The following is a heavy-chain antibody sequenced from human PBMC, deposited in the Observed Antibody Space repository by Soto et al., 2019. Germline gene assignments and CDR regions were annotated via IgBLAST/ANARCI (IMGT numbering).Heavy chain of an antibody. CDR1: GYTFTSYA. Sequence: QVQLVQSGAEVKKPGASVKVSCKASGYTFTSYAIHWVRQAPGQRLEWMGWINAGNDNTKYSQKFQGRVTFTRDTSASTAYMELSSLRSEDTAVYYCARDSTGNYYGRFDPWGQGTLVTVSS. J-gene: IGHJ5*02. CDR2: INAGNDNT. D-gene: IGHD1-26*01. V-gene: IGHV1-3*01. CDR3: ARDSTGNYYGRFDP.